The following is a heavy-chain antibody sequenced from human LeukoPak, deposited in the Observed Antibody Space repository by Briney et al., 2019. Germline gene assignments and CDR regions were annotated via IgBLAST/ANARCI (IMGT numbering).Heavy chain of an antibody. CDR3: ARAHGSFANGLVWLFDW. D-gene: IGHD3-16*01. CDR2: ISGSGGST. V-gene: IGHV3-23*01. Sequence: PGGSLRLSCAASGFTFSSYGMSWVRQAPGKGLQWVSGISGSGGSTYYADSVKGRFTISRDNFKNTLYLQMNSLRAEDTAVYYCARAHGSFANGLVWLFDWWGQGTLVTVSS. J-gene: IGHJ4*02. CDR1: GFTFSSYG.